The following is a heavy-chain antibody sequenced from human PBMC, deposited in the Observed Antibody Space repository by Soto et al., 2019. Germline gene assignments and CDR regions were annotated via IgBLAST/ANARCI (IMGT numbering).Heavy chain of an antibody. J-gene: IGHJ4*02. CDR2: VSDDGGTT. Sequence: EAQLLESGGGLVQPGESLRLSCAASGFTFSNYAMSWVRQAPGKGLEWVSVVSDDGGTTFYADSVRARFTISRDNPKNTVDLQMNSLSAEDTAVYYCAKADTGHFRPFEYCGQGTLVTVSS. D-gene: IGHD5-18*01. V-gene: IGHV3-23*01. CDR1: GFTFSNYA. CDR3: AKADTGHFRPFEY.